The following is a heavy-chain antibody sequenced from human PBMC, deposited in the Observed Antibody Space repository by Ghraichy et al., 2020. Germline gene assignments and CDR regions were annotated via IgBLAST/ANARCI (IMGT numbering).Heavy chain of an antibody. V-gene: IGHV3-66*01. J-gene: IGHJ4*02. D-gene: IGHD3-22*01. CDR3: ARTRKYYDSSGYYLSDY. CDR1: GFTVSSNY. CDR2: IYSGGSA. Sequence: GGSLRLSCAASGFTVSSNYMSWVRQAPGKGLEWVSVIYSGGSAYYADSVKGRFTISRDNSKNTLYLQMNSLRAEDTAVYYCARTRKYYDSSGYYLSDYWGQGTLVTVSS.